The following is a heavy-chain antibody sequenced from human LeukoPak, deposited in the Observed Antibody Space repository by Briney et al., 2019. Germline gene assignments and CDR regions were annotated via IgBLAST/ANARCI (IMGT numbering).Heavy chain of an antibody. CDR3: IKEHYTVTTFTFDY. CDR2: ISPNGVIT. CDR1: GFTFSSHG. V-gene: IGHV3-23*01. J-gene: IGHJ4*02. D-gene: IGHD4-17*01. Sequence: GGSLRLSCAASGFTFSSHGMNWVRQAPGKGLEWVSGISPNGVITYYADSVKGRFTISRDNSKNAVYLQMNSLRAEDTAIYYCIKEHYTVTTFTFDYWGQGTLVTVSS.